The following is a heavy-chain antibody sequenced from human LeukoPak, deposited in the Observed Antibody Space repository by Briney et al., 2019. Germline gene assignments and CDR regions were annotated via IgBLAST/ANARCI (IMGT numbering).Heavy chain of an antibody. CDR2: IKSETVGGTA. D-gene: IGHD4-17*01. J-gene: IGHJ4*02. V-gene: IGHV3-15*01. Sequence: GGSLRLSCVASGFTFKNALMIWVRQAPGKGLEWVGLIKSETVGGTADYAAPVKGRFTISRDDSKNTLFLQMTSLNTEDTAIYYCTTGTTVTTMGTDYWGQGTLVTVSS. CDR3: TTGTTVTTMGTDY. CDR1: GFTFKNAL.